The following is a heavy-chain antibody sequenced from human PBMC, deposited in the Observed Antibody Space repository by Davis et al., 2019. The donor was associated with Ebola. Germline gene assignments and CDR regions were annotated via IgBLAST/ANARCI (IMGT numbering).Heavy chain of an antibody. D-gene: IGHD3-10*01. CDR1: GFTFSSYS. CDR3: ARDIFITMVRGVFVGEFDYGMDV. V-gene: IGHV3-48*01. Sequence: PGGSLRLSCAASGFTFSSYSMNWVRQAPGKGLEWVSYISSSSSTIYYADSVKGRFTISRGNSKNTLYLQMNSLRSDDTAVYYCARDIFITMVRGVFVGEFDYGMDVWGQGTTVTVSS. CDR2: ISSSSSTI. J-gene: IGHJ6*02.